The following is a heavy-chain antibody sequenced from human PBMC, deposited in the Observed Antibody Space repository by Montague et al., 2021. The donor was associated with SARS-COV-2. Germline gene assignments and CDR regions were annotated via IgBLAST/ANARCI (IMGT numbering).Heavy chain of an antibody. CDR3: AKDGEALAWGTFDI. Sequence: SETLSLTCTVSRDSISSHNYFRAWIRQPPGKGLEWIGSVDYSGLTFYNPSLESRVTISVDTSKKRFSLKVNSVTAADTVVYYCAKDGEALAWGTFDIWGQGTMVTVSS. CDR2: VDYSGLT. V-gene: IGHV4-39*07. CDR1: RDSISSHNYF. J-gene: IGHJ3*02. D-gene: IGHD3-10*01.